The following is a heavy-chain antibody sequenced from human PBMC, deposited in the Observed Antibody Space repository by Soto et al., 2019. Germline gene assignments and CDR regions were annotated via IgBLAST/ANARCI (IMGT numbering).Heavy chain of an antibody. Sequence: GGSLRLSCAASGFNFRAYGMHWVRQAPGKGLQWVAVISSDASNKYYADSVKGRFTISRDNSKNTLYLQMNSLRPEDTAVYYCAKGSSSVYYYYYGMDVWGQGTTVTVSS. CDR3: AKGSSSVYYYYYGMDV. D-gene: IGHD6-6*01. CDR2: ISSDASNK. V-gene: IGHV3-30*18. J-gene: IGHJ6*02. CDR1: GFNFRAYG.